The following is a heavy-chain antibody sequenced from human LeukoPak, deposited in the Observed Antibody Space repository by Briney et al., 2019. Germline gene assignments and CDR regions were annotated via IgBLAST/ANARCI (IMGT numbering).Heavy chain of an antibody. Sequence: SETLSLTCTVSGGSISSSSYYWGWIRQPPGKGLEWIGSIYYSGSTYYNPSLKSRVTISVDTSKNQFSLKLSSVTAADTAVYYCARDCYDFWSGYRNWFDPWGQGTLVTVSS. CDR3: ARDCYDFWSGYRNWFDP. CDR2: IYYSGST. CDR1: GGSISSSSYY. J-gene: IGHJ5*02. V-gene: IGHV4-39*07. D-gene: IGHD3-3*01.